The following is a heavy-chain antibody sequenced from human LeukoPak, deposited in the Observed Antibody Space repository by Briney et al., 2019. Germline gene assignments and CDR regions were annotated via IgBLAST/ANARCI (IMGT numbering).Heavy chain of an antibody. D-gene: IGHD4-17*01. CDR2: IYVSGST. J-gene: IGHJ6*03. CDR3: ARVATVTSWDYYYYYMDV. Sequence: SQTLSLTCTVSGDSITSGNYYWTWIRQPAGKGLEWIGRIYVSGSTNYNPSLKSRVTISVDTSKNQFSLKLSSVTAADTAVYYCARVATVTSWDYYYYYMDVWGKGTTVTVSS. CDR1: GDSITSGNYY. V-gene: IGHV4-61*02.